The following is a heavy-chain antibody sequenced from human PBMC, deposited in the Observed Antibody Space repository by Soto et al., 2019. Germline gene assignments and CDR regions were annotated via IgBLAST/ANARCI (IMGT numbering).Heavy chain of an antibody. CDR1: GYTFTNYA. CDR3: ARDLYSTSWYVRAFDM. Sequence: ASVKVSCKASGYTFTNYAMHWVRQAPGQGLEWMGVINPTTTTTTDAQKFQGRVTMTRDTSTSTVFLELSSLRSGDTAVYFCARDLYSTSWYVRAFDMWGQGTMVTVSS. J-gene: IGHJ3*02. V-gene: IGHV1-46*03. D-gene: IGHD6-13*01. CDR2: INPTTTTT.